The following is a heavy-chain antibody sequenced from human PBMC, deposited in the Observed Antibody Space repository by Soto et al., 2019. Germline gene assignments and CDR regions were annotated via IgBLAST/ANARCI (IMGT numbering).Heavy chain of an antibody. J-gene: IGHJ3*02. CDR1: GGSISSYY. Sequence: QVQLQESGPGLVKPSETLSLTCTVSGGSISSYYWSWIQQPPGKGLEWIGYIYYSGSTNYNPSLKSRVTISVDTSKTQFSLKLSSVTAADTAVYYCARARGGLFGGDAFDIWGQGTMVTVSS. D-gene: IGHD3-10*01. V-gene: IGHV4-59*01. CDR2: IYYSGST. CDR3: ARARGGLFGGDAFDI.